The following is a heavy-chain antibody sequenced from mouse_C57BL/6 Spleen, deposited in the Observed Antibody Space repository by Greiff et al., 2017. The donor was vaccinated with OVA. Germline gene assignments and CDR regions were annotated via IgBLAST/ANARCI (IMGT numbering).Heavy chain of an antibody. V-gene: IGHV1-42*01. Sequence: VQLQQSGPELVKPGASVKISCKASGYSFTGYYMNWVKQSPEKSLEWIGEINPSTGGTTYNQKFKAKATLTVDKSSSTAYMQLKSLTSEDSAVYYCARSEVTMDYWGQGTSVTVSS. CDR3: ARSEVTMDY. CDR2: INPSTGGT. D-gene: IGHD2-2*01. CDR1: GYSFTGYY. J-gene: IGHJ4*01.